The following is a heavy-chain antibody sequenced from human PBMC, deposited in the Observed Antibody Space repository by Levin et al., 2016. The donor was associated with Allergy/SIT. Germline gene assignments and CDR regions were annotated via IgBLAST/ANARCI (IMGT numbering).Heavy chain of an antibody. CDR2: LYDRNT. D-gene: IGHD3-22*01. CDR3: AAAHSSGRIFQH. J-gene: IGHJ1*01. Sequence: GSLRLSCTVSGDSSSGYYWSWIRQPPGKGPEWIGYLYDRNTNYNPSLKSRVAISVDTSKNEFYLKLSSVTAADTAVYYCAAAHSSGRIFQHWGQGTLVTVSS. CDR1: GDSSSGYY. V-gene: IGHV4-59*08.